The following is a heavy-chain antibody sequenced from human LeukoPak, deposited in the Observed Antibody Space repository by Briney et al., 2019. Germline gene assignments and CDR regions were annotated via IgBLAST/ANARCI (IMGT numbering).Heavy chain of an antibody. CDR3: ARVLVGRGTSGWYGIFAY. V-gene: IGHV1-2*02. Sequence: GASVKVSCKASAYTFTGYYIHWVRQAPGQGLEWMGWINPNSGGTNYAQKFQGRVTTTRDTSISTAYMELSRLRSDDTAVYYCARVLVGRGTSGWYGIFAYWGQGTLVTVSS. CDR1: AYTFTGYY. D-gene: IGHD6-19*01. CDR2: INPNSGGT. J-gene: IGHJ4*02.